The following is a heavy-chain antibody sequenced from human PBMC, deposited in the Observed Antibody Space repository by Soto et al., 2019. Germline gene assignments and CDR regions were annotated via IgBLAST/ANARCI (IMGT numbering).Heavy chain of an antibody. Sequence: GGSLRLSCAASGFTFSTYGMHWVRQAPGKGLEWVAVIWYDGTNEYYGDSVKGRFTISRDNSKNTLYLQMNSLRAEDTAVYYCAREYPNSYDSSGYYRKLRAFDSWGQGTLVTVSS. CDR1: GFTFSTYG. D-gene: IGHD3-22*01. CDR2: IWYDGTNE. CDR3: AREYPNSYDSSGYYRKLRAFDS. V-gene: IGHV3-33*01. J-gene: IGHJ4*02.